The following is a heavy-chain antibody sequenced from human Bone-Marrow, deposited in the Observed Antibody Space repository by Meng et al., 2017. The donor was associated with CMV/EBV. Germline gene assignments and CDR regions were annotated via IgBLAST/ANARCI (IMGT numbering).Heavy chain of an antibody. J-gene: IGHJ5*02. Sequence: SETLSLTCAVYGGSFSGYYWSWIRQPPGKGLEWIGEINHSGSTNYNPSLKSRVTMSVDTSKNQFSLKLSSVTAADTAVYYCARAVVYCSSTSCYLNWFDPWGQGTLVTASS. V-gene: IGHV4-34*01. CDR1: GGSFSGYY. D-gene: IGHD2-2*01. CDR2: INHSGST. CDR3: ARAVVYCSSTSCYLNWFDP.